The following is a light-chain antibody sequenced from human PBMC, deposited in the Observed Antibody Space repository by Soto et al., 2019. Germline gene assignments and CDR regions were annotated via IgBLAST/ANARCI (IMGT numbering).Light chain of an antibody. Sequence: EIVMTQSPATLSVSPGERATLSCRASQSVSSNLAWYRQRPGQAPRLLIYGASTRATDVPARFSGSGSGTEFTLTISSLQSEDFAVYYCQQYDNWPPWTFGQGTKVEVK. CDR3: QQYDNWPPWT. CDR2: GAS. J-gene: IGKJ1*01. CDR1: QSVSSN. V-gene: IGKV3-15*01.